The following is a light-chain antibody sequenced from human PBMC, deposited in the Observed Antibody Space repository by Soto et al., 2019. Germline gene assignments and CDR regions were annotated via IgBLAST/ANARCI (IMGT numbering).Light chain of an antibody. CDR3: QQRSDSIT. V-gene: IGKV3D-20*02. CDR1: QSVSSSY. CDR2: GAS. Sequence: EIVLAQSPGPLSLSSGERATLSCRASQSVSSSYLAWYQQKPGQAPRLLIFGASTRATGIPDRFSGSGSGTDFTLTISRLEPEDFAVYYCQQRSDSITFGQGTRLEIK. J-gene: IGKJ5*01.